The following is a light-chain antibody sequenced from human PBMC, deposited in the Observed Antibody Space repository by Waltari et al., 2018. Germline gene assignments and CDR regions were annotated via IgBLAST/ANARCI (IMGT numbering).Light chain of an antibody. CDR2: ESS. J-gene: IGKJ5*01. CDR1: QSISTW. V-gene: IGKV1-5*03. Sequence: DIQRTQSPATLSASLGDRVTITRRASQSISTWLAWYQQKPGKSPHLLIYESSSLESGVPSRFSGSGSGTEFTLTISGLQPDDFATYYCQQYNSFPITFGPGTRLEIK. CDR3: QQYNSFPIT.